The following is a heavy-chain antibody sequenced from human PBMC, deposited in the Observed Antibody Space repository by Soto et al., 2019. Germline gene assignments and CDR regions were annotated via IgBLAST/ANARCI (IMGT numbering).Heavy chain of an antibody. CDR2: IDSDGSRI. Sequence: GGSLRLSCAASGFTFSNYWMHWVRQAPGKGLVWVSRIDSDGSRITYADFVKGRFTISRDNAKNTVYLHMNSLTAEDTAVYYCVRTSLVVAVATREDFWGQGTLVTISS. D-gene: IGHD2-15*01. CDR1: GFTFSNYW. J-gene: IGHJ4*02. CDR3: VRTSLVVAVATREDF. V-gene: IGHV3-74*01.